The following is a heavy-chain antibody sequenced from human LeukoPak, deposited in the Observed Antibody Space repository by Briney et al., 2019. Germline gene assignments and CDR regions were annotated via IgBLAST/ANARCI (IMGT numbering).Heavy chain of an antibody. CDR3: ASHYDSSGYSPFDP. D-gene: IGHD3-22*01. V-gene: IGHV4-34*01. CDR2: INHSGST. CDR1: GGSFSGYY. J-gene: IGHJ5*02. Sequence: SETLSLTCAVYGGSFSGYYWSWIRQPPGKGLEWIGEINHSGSTNYNPSLKSRVTISVDTSKNQFSLKLSSVTAADTAVYYCASHYDSSGYSPFDPWGQGTLVTVSS.